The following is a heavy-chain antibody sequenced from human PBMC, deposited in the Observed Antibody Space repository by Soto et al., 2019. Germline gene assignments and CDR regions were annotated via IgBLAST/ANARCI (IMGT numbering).Heavy chain of an antibody. V-gene: IGHV1-69*13. CDR2: IIPIFGTA. Sequence: SVKVSCKASGGTFSSYAISWVRQAPGQGLEWMGGIIPIFGTANYAQKFQGRVTITADESTSTAYMELSSLRSEDTAVYYCARDSRGFGTYYYGSGSYQLDYWGQGTLVTVSS. D-gene: IGHD3-10*01. J-gene: IGHJ4*02. CDR1: GGTFSSYA. CDR3: ARDSRGFGTYYYGSGSYQLDY.